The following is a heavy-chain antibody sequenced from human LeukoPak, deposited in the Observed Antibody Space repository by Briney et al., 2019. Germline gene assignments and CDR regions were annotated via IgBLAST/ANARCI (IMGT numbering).Heavy chain of an antibody. CDR3: ARNNADGEGRFSY. CDR1: GYRFTNYA. V-gene: IGHV7-4-1*02. Sequence: GASVKVPCKASGYRFTNYAMNWVRQAPGQGLEWMGWINTNTGNPTYAQDFTGRFVFSLDTSVSTAYLQISDLKAEDTTVYYCARNNADGEGRFSYWGQGTLVTVSS. CDR2: INTNTGNP. D-gene: IGHD3-10*01. J-gene: IGHJ4*02.